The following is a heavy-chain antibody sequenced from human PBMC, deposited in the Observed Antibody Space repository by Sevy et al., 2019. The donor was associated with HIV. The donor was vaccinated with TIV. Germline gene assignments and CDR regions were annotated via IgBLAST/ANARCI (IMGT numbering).Heavy chain of an antibody. Sequence: SETLSLTCSVSGGSFSSSPYYWAWIRQPPGQGLEWIGGVFYSGSTYYTPSPKSRVTISVDTSKTHFSLKLRSVTAADTAVYYCARGGPTGEWFDPWGQGTLVTVSS. D-gene: IGHD1-26*01. CDR1: GGSFSSSPYY. CDR2: VFYSGST. CDR3: ARGGPTGEWFDP. J-gene: IGHJ5*02. V-gene: IGHV4-39*02.